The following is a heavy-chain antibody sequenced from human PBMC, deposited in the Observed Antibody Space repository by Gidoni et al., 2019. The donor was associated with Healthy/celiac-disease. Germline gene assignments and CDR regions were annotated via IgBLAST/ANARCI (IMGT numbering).Heavy chain of an antibody. CDR1: GFTVSSNY. V-gene: IGHV3-66*02. Sequence: EVQLVESGGGLVQPGGSLRLSCAASGFTVSSNYISWVRQAPGKGLEWFSVIYSGGSTYYADSVMGRFTISRDNSKNTLYLQMNSLRAEDTAVYYCARVRVPVWGQGTTVTVSS. CDR2: IYSGGST. D-gene: IGHD3-10*01. CDR3: ARVRVPV. J-gene: IGHJ6*02.